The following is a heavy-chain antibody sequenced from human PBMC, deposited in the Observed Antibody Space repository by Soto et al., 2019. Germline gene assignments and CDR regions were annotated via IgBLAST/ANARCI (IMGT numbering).Heavy chain of an antibody. D-gene: IGHD2-8*01. CDR3: AGEGVRALFDC. CDR1: GDSVSSNSAA. J-gene: IGHJ4*02. Sequence: QVPLQQSGPGLVKPSQTLSLTCAISGDSVSSNSAAWNCIRQSPSRGLEWLGRTYYRSKWYNDYAVSVKSRITLTPEISKNQSGLQPNSVTPEDTAVYYCAGEGVRALFDCWGQGTLVTVSS. CDR2: TYYRSKWYN. V-gene: IGHV6-1*01.